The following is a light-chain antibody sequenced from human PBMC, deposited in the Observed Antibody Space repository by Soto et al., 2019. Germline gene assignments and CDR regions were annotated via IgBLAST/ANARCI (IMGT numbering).Light chain of an antibody. J-gene: IGKJ1*01. V-gene: IGKV1-5*01. CDR1: QSISSW. CDR2: DAS. CDR3: QQYNTFGT. Sequence: HMTRSPSTLSASVGDRVTITCRASQSISSWLAWYQQKPGKAPKLLIYDASSLESGVPSRFSGSGSGTEFTLTISGLQPDDFATYYCQQYNTFGTFGQGTKVDIK.